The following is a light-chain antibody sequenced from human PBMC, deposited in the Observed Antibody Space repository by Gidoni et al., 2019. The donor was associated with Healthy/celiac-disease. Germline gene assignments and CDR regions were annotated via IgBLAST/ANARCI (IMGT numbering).Light chain of an antibody. CDR2: GAS. CDR3: QQYGSSPRVT. J-gene: IGKJ5*01. CDR1: QTVSSSY. Sequence: EIVLTQSPGTLSLSPGERATLSCRANQTVSSSYLAWYQQKPGQAPRLLIYGASGRATGIPDRFSGSGSGTDFTLTISRLEPEDFAVYYCQQYGSSPRVTFGQGTRLEIK. V-gene: IGKV3-20*01.